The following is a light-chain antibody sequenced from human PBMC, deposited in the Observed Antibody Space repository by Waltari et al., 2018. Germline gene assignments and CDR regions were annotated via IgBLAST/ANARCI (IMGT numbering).Light chain of an antibody. Sequence: QAVVTQEPSLTVSPGGTVTLTCGSSTGAVTSGHFPYWFQQKPGQAPRTRIYDTSNKHAWTPARCSGSRLGGKAALTLSGAQPEDEAEYYCLLSYSGPRVFGGGTKLTVL. CDR2: DTS. J-gene: IGLJ2*01. CDR3: LLSYSGPRV. CDR1: TGAVTSGHF. V-gene: IGLV7-46*01.